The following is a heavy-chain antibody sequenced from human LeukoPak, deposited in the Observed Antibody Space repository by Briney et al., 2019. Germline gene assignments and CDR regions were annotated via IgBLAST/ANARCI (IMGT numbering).Heavy chain of an antibody. CDR1: GGSISSSSYY. V-gene: IGHV4-39*01. CDR3: ARPRTMIVVVDAFDI. D-gene: IGHD3-22*01. J-gene: IGHJ3*02. CDR2: IYYSGST. Sequence: SETLSLTCTVSGGSISSSSYYWGWIRQPPGKRLEWIGSIYYSGSTYYNPSLKSRVTISVDTSKNQFSLKLSSVTAADTAVYYCARPRTMIVVVDAFDIWGQGTMVTVSS.